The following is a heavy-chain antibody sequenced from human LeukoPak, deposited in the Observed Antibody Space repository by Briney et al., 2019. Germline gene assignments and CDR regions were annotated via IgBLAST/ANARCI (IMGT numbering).Heavy chain of an antibody. D-gene: IGHD5-12*01. CDR2: INPNSGGT. J-gene: IGHJ4*02. CDR3: ARWSLGGGYAIDY. Sequence: ASVKVSCKSSGYTSSTYGISWMRQAPGQGLEWMGRINPNSGGTNYAQKFQGRVTMTRDTSISTAYMELSRLRSDDTAVYYCARWSLGGGYAIDYWGQGTLVTVSS. CDR1: GYTSSTYG. V-gene: IGHV1-2*06.